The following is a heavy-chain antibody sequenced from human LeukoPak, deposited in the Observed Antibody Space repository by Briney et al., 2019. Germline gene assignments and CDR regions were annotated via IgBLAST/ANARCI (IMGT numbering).Heavy chain of an antibody. CDR3: ARGPYSYDSSGAFDI. J-gene: IGHJ3*02. V-gene: IGHV4-59*08. Sequence: ETLSLTCSVSGVSIRSYYWIWIGQPPGKGLDWIGCVYYSGSTNYNPSLKSRVTISVGTSKNQFSLKLSSVTAADTAVYFCARGPYSYDSSGAFDIWGQGTMVTVSS. D-gene: IGHD3-22*01. CDR1: GVSIRSYY. CDR2: VYYSGST.